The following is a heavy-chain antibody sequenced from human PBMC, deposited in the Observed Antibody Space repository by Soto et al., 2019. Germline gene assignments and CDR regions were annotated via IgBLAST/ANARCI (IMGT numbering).Heavy chain of an antibody. CDR1: GGTFSSYT. J-gene: IGHJ3*02. CDR2: IIPILGIA. V-gene: IGHV1-69*02. Sequence: ASVKVSCKASGGTFSSYTISWVRQAPGQGLEWMGRIIPILGIANYAQKFQGRVTITADKSTSTAYMELSSLRSEDTAMYYCARQRELELLNDAFDIWGQGTMVTVSS. CDR3: ARQRELELLNDAFDI. D-gene: IGHD1-7*01.